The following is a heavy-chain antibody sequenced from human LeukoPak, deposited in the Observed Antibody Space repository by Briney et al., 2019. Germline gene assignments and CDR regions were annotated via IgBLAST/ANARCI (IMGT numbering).Heavy chain of an antibody. CDR1: GFTVSSNY. V-gene: IGHV3-66*01. Sequence: PGGSLRLSCSASGFTVSSNYMSWVRQAPGKGLEWVSVIYSGGSTYYADSVKGRFTIYRDNYKNTLYLQMNSLRAEDTAVYYCAREYRGEYYFAYWGQGTLVTVSS. CDR3: AREYRGEYYFAY. CDR2: IYSGGST. D-gene: IGHD3-10*01. J-gene: IGHJ4*02.